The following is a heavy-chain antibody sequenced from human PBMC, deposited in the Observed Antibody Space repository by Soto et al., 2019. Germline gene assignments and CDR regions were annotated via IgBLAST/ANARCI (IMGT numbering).Heavy chain of an antibody. D-gene: IGHD6-19*01. V-gene: IGHV3-23*01. CDR3: AKASGGGPYSSGWYSGY. CDR1: GFTFSSYA. Sequence: GGSLRLSCAASGFTFSSYAMSWVRQAPGKGLEWVSAISGSGGSTYYADSVKGRFTISRDNSKNTLYLQMNSLRAEDTAVYYCAKASGGGPYSSGWYSGYWGQGTLVTVSS. J-gene: IGHJ4*02. CDR2: ISGSGGST.